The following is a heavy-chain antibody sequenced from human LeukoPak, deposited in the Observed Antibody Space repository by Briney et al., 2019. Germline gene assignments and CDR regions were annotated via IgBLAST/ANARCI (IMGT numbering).Heavy chain of an antibody. D-gene: IGHD3-10*01. Sequence: ASVKVSCKASGGTFSSYAISWVRQAPGQGLEWMGGIIPIFGTANYAQKFQGRVTITADEPTSTAYMELSSLRSEDTAVYYCARGRAAGGVPKEIDYWGQGTLVTVSS. CDR3: ARGRAAGGVPKEIDY. J-gene: IGHJ4*02. V-gene: IGHV1-69*13. CDR2: IIPIFGTA. CDR1: GGTFSSYA.